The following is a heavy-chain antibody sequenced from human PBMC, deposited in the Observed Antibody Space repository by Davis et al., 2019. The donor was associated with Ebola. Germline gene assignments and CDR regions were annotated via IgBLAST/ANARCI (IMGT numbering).Heavy chain of an antibody. V-gene: IGHV1-69*06. J-gene: IGHJ5*02. CDR2: IIPIFGTA. Sequence: SVKVSCKASGGTFSSYAISWVRQAPGQGLEWMGGIIPIFGTANYAQKFQGRVTITADKSTSTAYMELSSLRSDDTAVYYCARDRLTMVQGGAWFDPWGQGTMVTVSS. D-gene: IGHD3-10*01. CDR1: GGTFSSYA. CDR3: ARDRLTMVQGGAWFDP.